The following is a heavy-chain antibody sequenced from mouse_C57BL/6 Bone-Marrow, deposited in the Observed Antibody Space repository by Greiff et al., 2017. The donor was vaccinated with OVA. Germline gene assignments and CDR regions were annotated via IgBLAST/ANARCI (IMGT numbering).Heavy chain of an antibody. CDR2: INPSSGYT. J-gene: IGHJ3*01. CDR3: ARSYYSNYDWFAY. CDR1: GYTFTSYW. V-gene: IGHV1-7*01. Sequence: LVESGAELAKPGASVKLSCKASGYTFTSYWMHWVKQRPGQGLEWIGYINPSSGYTKYNQKFKDKATLTADKSSSTAYMQLSSLTYEDSAVYYCARSYYSNYDWFAYWGQGTLVTVSA. D-gene: IGHD2-5*01.